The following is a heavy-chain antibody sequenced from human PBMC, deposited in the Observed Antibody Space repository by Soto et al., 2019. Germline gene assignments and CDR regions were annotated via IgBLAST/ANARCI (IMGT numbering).Heavy chain of an antibody. J-gene: IGHJ4*02. D-gene: IGHD6-19*01. Sequence: PSETLSLTCTVSGGSISSGGYSWSWIRQPPGKGLEWIGYIYHSGSTYYNPSLKSRVTISVDRSKNQFSLKLSSVTAADTAVYYCARGGQWLVLDYWGQGTLVTVS. CDR3: ARGGQWLVLDY. CDR2: IYHSGST. V-gene: IGHV4-30-2*01. CDR1: GGSISSGGYS.